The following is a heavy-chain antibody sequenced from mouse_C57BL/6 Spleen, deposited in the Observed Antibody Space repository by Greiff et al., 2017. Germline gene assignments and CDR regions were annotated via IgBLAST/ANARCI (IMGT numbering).Heavy chain of an antibody. D-gene: IGHD3-2*02. CDR1: GYAFSSSW. Sequence: FQLQQSGPELVKPGASVKISCKASGYAFSSSWMNWVKQRPGKGLEWIGRIYPGDGDTNYNGKFKGKATLTADKSSSTAYMQLSSLTSEDSAVYFCARESSGYPPFDYWGQGTTLTVSS. J-gene: IGHJ2*01. CDR3: ARESSGYPPFDY. V-gene: IGHV1-82*01. CDR2: IYPGDGDT.